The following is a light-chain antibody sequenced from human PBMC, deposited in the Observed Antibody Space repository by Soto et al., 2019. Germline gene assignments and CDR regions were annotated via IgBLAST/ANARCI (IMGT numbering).Light chain of an antibody. V-gene: IGKV3-15*01. CDR1: QSVSSN. CDR3: QQYNNWPPRT. Sequence: EIVMTQSPATLSVSPGERATLSCRASQSVSSNLAWYQQKPGQAPRLLIYGASTRATGIPARFRGSRSGTEFTLTIRSLQSEDFAVYYCQQYNNWPPRTFGQGTKVEIK. J-gene: IGKJ1*01. CDR2: GAS.